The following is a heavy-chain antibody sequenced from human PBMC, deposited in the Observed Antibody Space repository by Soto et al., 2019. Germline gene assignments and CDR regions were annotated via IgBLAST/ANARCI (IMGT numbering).Heavy chain of an antibody. CDR1: GYTLTELS. Sequence: ASVKVSCKVSGYTLTELSMHWVRQAPGKGLEWMGGFDPEDGETIYAQKFQGRVTMTEDTSTDTACMELSSLRSEDTAVYYCAXDGSLPATNYYYYGMDVWGQGTTVTVSS. CDR3: AXDGSLPATNYYYYGMDV. D-gene: IGHD2-15*01. J-gene: IGHJ6*02. CDR2: FDPEDGET. V-gene: IGHV1-24*01.